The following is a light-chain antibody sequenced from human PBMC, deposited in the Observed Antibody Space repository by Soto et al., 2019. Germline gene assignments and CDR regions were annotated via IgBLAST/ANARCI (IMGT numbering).Light chain of an antibody. V-gene: IGKV1-39*01. CDR1: QIIISY. CDR3: QQSYSTPRT. CDR2: AAY. Sequence: DIRMTQSPSSLSASVGDRVTITWLASQIIISYLNWYQQNPGKAPKLLIYAAYSLQSGVPSSFFGSGSGTDFTRTTSGLQPEDFATYYCQQSYSTPRTLGHGTKVDIK. J-gene: IGKJ1*01.